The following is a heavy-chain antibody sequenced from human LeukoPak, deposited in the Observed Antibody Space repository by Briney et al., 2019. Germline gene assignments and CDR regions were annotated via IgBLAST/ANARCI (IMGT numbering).Heavy chain of an antibody. Sequence: SETLSLTCTVSGGSISSGGYYWSWTRQHPGKGLEWIGYIYYSGSTYYNPSLKSRVTISVDTANNQFSLKLSSVTAADTAAYYCARSPVGAYDTSGYYFGYWGQGTLVTVSS. V-gene: IGHV4-31*03. D-gene: IGHD3-22*01. CDR1: GGSISSGGYY. CDR3: ARSPVGAYDTSGYYFGY. J-gene: IGHJ4*02. CDR2: IYYSGST.